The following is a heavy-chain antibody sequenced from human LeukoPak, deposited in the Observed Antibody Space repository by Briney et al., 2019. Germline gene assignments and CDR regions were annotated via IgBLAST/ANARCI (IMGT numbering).Heavy chain of an antibody. CDR2: ITGNGGNT. CDR1: GLTFSTYE. V-gene: IGHV3-64*01. J-gene: IGHJ4*02. Sequence: GGSLGLSCVASGLTFSTYEMHWVRQAPGKGLEYVSGITGNGGNTYYANSVKGRFTISRDNSKNTLYLEMGSLRAEDMAVYYCARVGSVPGFFDYWGQGTLITVSS. D-gene: IGHD6-19*01. CDR3: ARVGSVPGFFDY.